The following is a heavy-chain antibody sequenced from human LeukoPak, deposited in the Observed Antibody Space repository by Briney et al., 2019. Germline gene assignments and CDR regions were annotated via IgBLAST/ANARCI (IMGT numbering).Heavy chain of an antibody. Sequence: GGSLRLSCAASGFTFSSYSMTWVRQAPGKGLEWVSSISSSSSSIYYADLVKGRFTISRDNAKNSLYLQMNSLRAEDTAVYYCARGTGASDYWGQGTLVTVSS. CDR1: GFTFSSYS. D-gene: IGHD1-26*01. CDR3: ARGTGASDY. CDR2: ISSSSSSI. J-gene: IGHJ4*02. V-gene: IGHV3-21*01.